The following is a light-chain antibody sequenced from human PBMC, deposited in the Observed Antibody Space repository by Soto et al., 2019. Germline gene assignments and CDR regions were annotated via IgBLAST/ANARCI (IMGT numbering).Light chain of an antibody. J-gene: IGKJ2*01. CDR2: DTS. Sequence: EIVLTQSPGTLSLSPGERATLSCRASHRVTSSYLAWYQQRPGQAPRLLIYDTSSRATGIPDRFSGSGSGTDFTLTISGLEPEDSAVYYCQQCGGSPPYTFGPGTKLEIK. CDR1: HRVTSSY. CDR3: QQCGGSPPYT. V-gene: IGKV3-20*01.